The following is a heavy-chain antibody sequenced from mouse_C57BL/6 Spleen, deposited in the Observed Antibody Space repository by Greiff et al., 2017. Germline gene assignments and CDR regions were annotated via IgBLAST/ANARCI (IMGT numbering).Heavy chain of an antibody. V-gene: IGHV5-6*01. CDR1: GFTFSSYG. Sequence: DVHLVESGGDLVKPGGSLKLSCAASGFTFSSYGMSWVRQTPDKRLEWVATISSGGSYTYYPDSVKGRFTISRDNAKNTLYLQMSSLKSEDTAMYYCARLTGSSAWFAYWGQGTLVTVSA. J-gene: IGHJ3*01. CDR3: ARLTGSSAWFAY. D-gene: IGHD1-1*01. CDR2: ISSGGSYT.